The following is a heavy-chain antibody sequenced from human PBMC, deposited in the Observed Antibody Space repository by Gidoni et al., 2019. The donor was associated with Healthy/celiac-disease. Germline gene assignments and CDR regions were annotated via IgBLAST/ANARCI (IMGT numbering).Heavy chain of an antibody. CDR3: AKLAEVVTIFGVVPNWFDP. CDR1: GFTFSSYD. J-gene: IGHJ5*02. Sequence: EVQLLESGGGLVQPGGSLRPSCAASGFTFSSYDMSWVRQAPGKGLGWVSAISGSGGSTYSADSVKGRFTISRDNSKNTLYLQMNSMRAEDTAVYYCAKLAEVVTIFGVVPNWFDPWGQGTLVTVSS. V-gene: IGHV3-23*01. CDR2: ISGSGGST. D-gene: IGHD3-3*01.